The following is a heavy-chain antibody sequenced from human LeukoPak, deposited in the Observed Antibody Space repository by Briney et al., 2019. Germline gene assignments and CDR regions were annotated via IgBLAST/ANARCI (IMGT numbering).Heavy chain of an antibody. CDR1: GGSFSGYY. D-gene: IGHD2-2*01. J-gene: IGHJ4*02. Sequence: SETLSLTCAVYGGSFSGYYWSCIPEPPGKGLDWIGEINHSGSTNYNPPLKSRVTISVDTSKNQFPLKLSSVTAADTAVYYCARGRNLIVPAAKYLFDYWGQGTLVTVCS. CDR2: INHSGST. CDR3: ARGRNLIVPAAKYLFDY. V-gene: IGHV4-34*01.